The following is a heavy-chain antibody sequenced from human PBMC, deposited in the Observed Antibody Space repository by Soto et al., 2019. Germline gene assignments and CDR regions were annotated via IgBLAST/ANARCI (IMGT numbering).Heavy chain of an antibody. D-gene: IGHD6-13*01. CDR2: IVPLFRTT. Sequence: QVQLVQSGAEAKKPGSSVKVSCKTSGGTFSSYAISWVRQAPGQGLEWMGGIVPLFRTTNYAQKFQGRVTITAYTSTYTVYMELRGLRSGDTAVYYCARGGYSSTWSNLLNRSGLDVWGQGTTVTVSS. V-gene: IGHV1-69*06. CDR1: GGTFSSYA. J-gene: IGHJ6*02. CDR3: ARGGYSSTWSNLLNRSGLDV.